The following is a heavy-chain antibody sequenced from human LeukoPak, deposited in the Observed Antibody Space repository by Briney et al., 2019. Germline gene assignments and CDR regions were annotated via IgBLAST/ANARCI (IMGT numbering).Heavy chain of an antibody. CDR1: GFTFSSYA. J-gene: IGHJ3*02. Sequence: GGSLRRSCAASGFTFSSYARGWVRQAPGKGLEWVTFIRYDGSNKYYADSVRGRFTISRDNSKNTLYLQMNSLRAEDTAVYYCARGQHRVDYSNDGFDIWGQGTMVTVSS. CDR3: ARGQHRVDYSNDGFDI. D-gene: IGHD2-2*01. CDR2: IRYDGSNK. V-gene: IGHV3-30*02.